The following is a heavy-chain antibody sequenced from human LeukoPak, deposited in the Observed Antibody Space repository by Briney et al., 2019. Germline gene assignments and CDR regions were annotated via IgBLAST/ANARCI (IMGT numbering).Heavy chain of an antibody. CDR3: ARHGTLAAAGTELDY. D-gene: IGHD6-13*01. CDR1: CGSFSGYY. Sequence: SETLSLTCAVYCGSFSGYYRSWIGQPPGKGLEWIGEINHSGSTNYNPSLKSRVTISVDTSKNQFSLKLSSVTAADTAVYYCARHGTLAAAGTELDYWGQGTPVTVSS. J-gene: IGHJ4*02. CDR2: INHSGST. V-gene: IGHV4-34*01.